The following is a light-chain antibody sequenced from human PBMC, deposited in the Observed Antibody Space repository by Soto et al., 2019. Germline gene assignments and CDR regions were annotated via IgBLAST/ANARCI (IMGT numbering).Light chain of an antibody. CDR3: QQYGTSPPVT. Sequence: EIVLTQSPGALSLSRGERATLSCRASQSVSRNFLTWHQQKPGQAPSLLIYGGSSRATGIPDRFSGSGSGTDFTLTISRLEPEDFAVYYCQQYGTSPPVTFGGGTKVDIK. CDR1: QSVSRNF. V-gene: IGKV3-20*01. J-gene: IGKJ4*01. CDR2: GGS.